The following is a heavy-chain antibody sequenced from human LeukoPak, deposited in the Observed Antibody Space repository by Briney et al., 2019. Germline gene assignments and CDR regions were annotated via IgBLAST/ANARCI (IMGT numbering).Heavy chain of an antibody. J-gene: IGHJ6*03. Sequence: PGGSLRLSCAASGFTFSSYAMHWVRQAPGKGLEYVSAISSNGGSTYYANSVKGRFTISRDNSKNTLCLQIGSLRAEDMAVYYCASTHYYYYYMDVWGKGTTVTVSS. V-gene: IGHV3-64*01. CDR3: ASTHYYYYYMDV. CDR1: GFTFSSYA. CDR2: ISSNGGST.